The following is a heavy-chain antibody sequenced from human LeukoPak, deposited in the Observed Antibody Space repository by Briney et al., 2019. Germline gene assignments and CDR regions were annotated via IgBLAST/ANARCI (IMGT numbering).Heavy chain of an antibody. Sequence: ASVKVSCKASGYTFTSYYMHWVRQAPGQGLEWMGVINPNSGSTGYAQKFQGRVTMTRDTSTSTVYMELSSLRSEDTAVYYCARAGQQLRDYGMDVWGQGTMVTVSS. CDR3: ARAGQQLRDYGMDV. D-gene: IGHD6-13*01. CDR1: GYTFTSYY. CDR2: INPNSGST. J-gene: IGHJ6*02. V-gene: IGHV1-46*01.